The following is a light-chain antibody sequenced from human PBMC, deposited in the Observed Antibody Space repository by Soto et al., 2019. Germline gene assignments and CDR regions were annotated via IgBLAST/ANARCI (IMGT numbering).Light chain of an antibody. J-gene: IGLJ1*01. CDR2: EVS. V-gene: IGLV2-18*02. Sequence: QSTLTQPPSVSGSPGQSVTISCSGTSSDVGSYNRVSWYQQAPGTAPKVMIYEVSNRPSGVPDRFSGSKSGNTASLTISGLQPEDEADYYSYSSTSSNTYVLGTGTKVTVL. CDR1: SSDVGSYNR. CDR3: YSSTSSNTYV.